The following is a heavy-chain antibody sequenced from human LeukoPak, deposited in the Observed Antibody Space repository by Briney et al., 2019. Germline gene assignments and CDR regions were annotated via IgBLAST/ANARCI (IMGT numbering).Heavy chain of an antibody. Sequence: GGSLRLSCAASGFTFSSYWMSWVRQAPGKGLEWVANIKRDGSEKYYVDSVKGRFTISRDNAKNSLYLQMNSLRAEDTAVYYCARDIIPYSSSSMDYWGQGTLVTVSS. CDR3: ARDIIPYSSSSMDY. D-gene: IGHD6-6*01. J-gene: IGHJ4*02. CDR1: GFTFSSYW. CDR2: IKRDGSEK. V-gene: IGHV3-7*01.